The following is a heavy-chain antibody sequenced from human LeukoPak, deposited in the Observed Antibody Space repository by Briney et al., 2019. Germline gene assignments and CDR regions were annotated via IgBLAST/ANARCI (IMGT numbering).Heavy chain of an antibody. CDR1: GFTFSSYE. V-gene: IGHV3-48*03. Sequence: GGSLRLSCAASGFTFSSYEMNWVRQAPGKGLEWVSYISSSGSTIYYADSVKGRFTISRDNAKNSLYLQMNSVRAEDTPLYYWAKGGWFGALGYVFDYGGGGTRVPVPS. CDR2: ISSSGSTI. CDR3: AKGGWFGALGYVFDY. J-gene: IGHJ4*02. D-gene: IGHD3-10*01.